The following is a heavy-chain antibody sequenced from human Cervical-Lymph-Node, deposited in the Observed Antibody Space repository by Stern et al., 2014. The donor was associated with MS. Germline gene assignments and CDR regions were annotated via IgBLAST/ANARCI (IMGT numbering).Heavy chain of an antibody. CDR2: MNPNNANT. CDR1: GYTFISYD. J-gene: IGHJ6*02. Sequence: VQLVESGSQVRKPGASGKVSCQASGYTFISYDIFWVRQATGQGLEWMGWMNPNNANTGHAQKFQGRVTMTRNISISTAYMELSSLRSDDTAVYYCVRGGFSYGYGLDAWGQGTAVIVSS. D-gene: IGHD5-18*01. V-gene: IGHV1-8*01. CDR3: VRGGFSYGYGLDA.